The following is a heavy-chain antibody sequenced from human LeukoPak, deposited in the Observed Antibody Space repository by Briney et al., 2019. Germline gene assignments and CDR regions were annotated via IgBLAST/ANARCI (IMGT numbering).Heavy chain of an antibody. D-gene: IGHD6-13*01. CDR1: GYTFTSYY. J-gene: IGHJ5*02. CDR2: INPSGGST. CDR3: ARTGIAAAGSGFDP. V-gene: IGHV1-46*01. Sequence: ASVKVSCKASGYTFTSYYMHWVRQAPGQGLEWMGVINPSGGSTSYAQKFQGRVTMTRDMSTSTVYTELSSLRSEDTAVYYCARTGIAAAGSGFDPWGQGTLVTVSS.